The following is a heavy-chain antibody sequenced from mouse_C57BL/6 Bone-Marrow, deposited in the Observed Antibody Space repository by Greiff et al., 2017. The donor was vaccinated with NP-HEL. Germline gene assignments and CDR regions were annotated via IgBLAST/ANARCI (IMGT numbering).Heavy chain of an antibody. Sequence: EVQLVESGGDLVKPGGSLKLSCAASGFTFRSYGMSWVRQTPDKRLEWVGTISSGGSYTYYPDSVQGRFTISRDNAKNTLYLQMSSLKSEDTAMYYWARHSRSSYPAWFAYWGQGTLVTVSA. J-gene: IGHJ3*01. D-gene: IGHD1-1*01. CDR3: ARHSRSSYPAWFAY. V-gene: IGHV5-6*01. CDR2: ISSGGSYT. CDR1: GFTFRSYG.